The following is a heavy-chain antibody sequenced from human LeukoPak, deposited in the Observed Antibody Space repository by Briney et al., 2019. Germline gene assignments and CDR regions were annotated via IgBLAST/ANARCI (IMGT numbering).Heavy chain of an antibody. J-gene: IGHJ3*02. CDR3: AREGYCSSTSCYTLGDAFDI. D-gene: IGHD2-2*02. Sequence: GGSLSPSGAPSGFTARGNNMSGVPRAPGRGLEWALVIYSGGSTYYADSVKGRFTISRDNSKNTLYLQMNSLRAEDTAVYYCAREGYCSSTSCYTLGDAFDIWGQGTMVTVSS. V-gene: IGHV3-53*01. CDR1: GFTARGNN. CDR2: IYSGGST.